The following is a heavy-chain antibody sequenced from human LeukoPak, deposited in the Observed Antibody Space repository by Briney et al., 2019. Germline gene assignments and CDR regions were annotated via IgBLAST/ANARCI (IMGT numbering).Heavy chain of an antibody. CDR1: GSTVSSNY. V-gene: IGHV3-53*01. D-gene: IGHD3-22*01. J-gene: IGHJ2*01. CDR2: MYSAGFT. CDR3: ANSRRSGYWYFDL. Sequence: GSLRLSCVVSGSTVSSNYMSWVRQAQGKGREWVSVMYSAGFTYYADSVKGRFTISRDNSKNTLNLQMNSLRAEDTAVYYCANSRRSGYWYFDLWGRGTLVTVSS.